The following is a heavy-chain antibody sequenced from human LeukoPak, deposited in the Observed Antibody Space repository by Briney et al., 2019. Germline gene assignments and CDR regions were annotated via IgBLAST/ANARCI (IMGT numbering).Heavy chain of an antibody. CDR2: IRHDGSNK. V-gene: IGHV3-30*02. D-gene: IGHD2-2*02. CDR1: GFIFSSYG. Sequence: GGSLRLSCAASGFIFSSYGMHWVRQAPGKGLEWVAFIRHDGSNKYYADSVKGRFTISRDNSKNTLYLQINSLRAEDTAVYYCAKDVAYCSSTNCYTGYLQHWGQGTLVTVSP. CDR3: AKDVAYCSSTNCYTGYLQH. J-gene: IGHJ1*01.